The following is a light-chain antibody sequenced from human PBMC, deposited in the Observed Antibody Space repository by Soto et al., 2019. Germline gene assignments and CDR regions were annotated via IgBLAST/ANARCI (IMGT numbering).Light chain of an antibody. CDR1: QSVNSY. Sequence: EIVMTQSPATLSVSPGERATLSCRASQSVNSYLVWYQQKPGQAPRLLIYAAFTRAPGVPARFSGSGSGTEFTLTISSLQSDDSAVYFCQQYNSWPPLTFGGGTKVEIK. J-gene: IGKJ4*01. CDR2: AAF. V-gene: IGKV3-15*01. CDR3: QQYNSWPPLT.